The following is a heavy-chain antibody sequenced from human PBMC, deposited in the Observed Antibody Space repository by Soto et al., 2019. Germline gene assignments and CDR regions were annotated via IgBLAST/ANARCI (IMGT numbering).Heavy chain of an antibody. J-gene: IGHJ3*02. CDR2: MNPNSGNT. CDR3: ARGINYYDSGDDAFDI. CDR1: GYTFTSYD. D-gene: IGHD3-10*01. V-gene: IGHV1-8*01. Sequence: QVQLVQSGAEVKKPGASVKVSCKASGYTFTSYDINWVRQATGQGLEWMGWMNPNSGNTGYAQKLQGRVTMTRNTSISTAYMALSSLRSEDTAVYYCARGINYYDSGDDAFDIWGQGTMVTVSS.